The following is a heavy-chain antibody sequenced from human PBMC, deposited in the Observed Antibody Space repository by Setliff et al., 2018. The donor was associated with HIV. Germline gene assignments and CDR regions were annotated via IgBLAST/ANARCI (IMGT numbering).Heavy chain of an antibody. D-gene: IGHD3-16*01. Sequence: GSLRLSCAASGFTFSSYGMHWVRQAPGKGLEWISFIGGHGSIIHYADSVKGRFTISRDNAKNSVYLQMHSLRVEDTAVYYCAAVPWGHSSLIIDHWGQGTPVTVSS. CDR1: GFTFSSYG. V-gene: IGHV3-48*04. J-gene: IGHJ4*02. CDR2: IGGHGSII. CDR3: AAVPWGHSSLIIDH.